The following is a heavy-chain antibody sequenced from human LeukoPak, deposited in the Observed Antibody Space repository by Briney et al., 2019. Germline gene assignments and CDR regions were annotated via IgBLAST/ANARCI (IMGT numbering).Heavy chain of an antibody. Sequence: ASVKVSCKVSGYTLTELSMHWVRQAPGKGLEWMGGFDPEDGETIYAQKFQGRVTMTEDTSTDTAYMELSSLRSEDTAVYYCATATHVIYGDYAPGWFDPWGQGTLVTVSS. CDR2: FDPEDGET. CDR1: GYTLTELS. J-gene: IGHJ5*02. V-gene: IGHV1-24*01. CDR3: ATATHVIYGDYAPGWFDP. D-gene: IGHD4-17*01.